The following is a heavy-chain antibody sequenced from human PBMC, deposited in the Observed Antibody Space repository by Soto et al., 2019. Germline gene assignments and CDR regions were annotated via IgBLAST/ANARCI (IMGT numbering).Heavy chain of an antibody. J-gene: IGHJ4*02. D-gene: IGHD5-18*01. V-gene: IGHV1-69*01. CDR1: GGTFSSYA. CDR2: IIPIFGTA. Sequence: QVQLVQSGAEVKKPGSSVKVSCKASGGTFSSYAISWVRPAPGQGLEWMGGIIPIFGTANYAQKFQGRVTMTAEESTSTAYMELSSLRSEDTAVYYCARQGTAMGFDFDYWGQGTMVTVST. CDR3: ARQGTAMGFDFDY.